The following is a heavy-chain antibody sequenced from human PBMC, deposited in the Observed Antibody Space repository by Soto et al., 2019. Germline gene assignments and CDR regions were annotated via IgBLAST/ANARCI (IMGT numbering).Heavy chain of an antibody. CDR1: GFTFRNYP. D-gene: IGHD2-2*01. Sequence: GGSLRLSCAASGFTFRNYPMTWVRQAPGKGLDWVSTISGSGVDTYYPDSVKGRVTISRDNSKNTLYLQINSLRAEDTAVYYCAKGGLLPRANRWFWGQGXLVTVSS. CDR3: AKGGLLPRANRWF. CDR2: ISGSGVDT. V-gene: IGHV3-23*01. J-gene: IGHJ4*02.